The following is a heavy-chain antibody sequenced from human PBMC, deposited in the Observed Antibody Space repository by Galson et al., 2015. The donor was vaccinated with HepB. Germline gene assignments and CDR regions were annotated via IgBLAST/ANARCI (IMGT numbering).Heavy chain of an antibody. CDR3: ATVEFLRGITMVRGTKRSSVAFFDY. CDR2: FDPEDGET. D-gene: IGHD3-10*01. V-gene: IGHV1-24*01. CDR1: GYTLTELS. Sequence: SVKVSCKVSGYTLTELSMHWVRQAPGKGLEWMGGFDPEDGETIYAQKFQGRVTMTEDTSTDTAYMELSSLRSEDTAVYYCATVEFLRGITMVRGTKRSSVAFFDYWGQGTLVTVSS. J-gene: IGHJ4*02.